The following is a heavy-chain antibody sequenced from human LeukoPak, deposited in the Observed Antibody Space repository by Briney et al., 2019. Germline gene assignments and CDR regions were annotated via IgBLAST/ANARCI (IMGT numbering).Heavy chain of an antibody. D-gene: IGHD2-15*01. CDR2: ISNSGGDT. CDR1: GFTFSSYA. J-gene: IGHJ1*01. V-gene: IGHV3-23*01. CDR3: AQQLGYCSGGTCYFTY. Sequence: PGGSLRLSCAAFGFTFSSYAMSWVRQAPGKGLEWVAAISNSGGDTFYSDSGKGRFTIARDNSKNTLYLQMNSLRVDDTAVYYCAQQLGYCSGGTCYFTYWGQGTLVTVSS.